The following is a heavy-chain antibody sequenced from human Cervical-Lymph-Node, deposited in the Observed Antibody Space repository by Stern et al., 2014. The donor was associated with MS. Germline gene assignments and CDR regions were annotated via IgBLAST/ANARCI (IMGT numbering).Heavy chain of an antibody. CDR1: GDSITSGTYY. Sequence: QLQLQESGPGLVKPSETLSLTCTLSGDSITSGTYYWGWIRQPPGKRLEWIGSIHYTGSTYYKPSLNSRVNISVDTSKTHFSLKLTSVTAADTAVYYCVRTVDMVFVALFDSWGQGSLVTVSS. CDR3: VRTVDMVFVALFDS. D-gene: IGHD5/OR15-5a*01. CDR2: IHYTGST. J-gene: IGHJ4*02. V-gene: IGHV4-39*01.